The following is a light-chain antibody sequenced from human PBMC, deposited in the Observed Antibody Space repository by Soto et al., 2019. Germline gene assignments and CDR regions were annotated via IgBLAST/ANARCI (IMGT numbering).Light chain of an antibody. CDR2: DVS. CDR3: SSYTSSSTLV. J-gene: IGLJ2*01. CDR1: SSDVGGYSY. Sequence: QSALTQPASVSGSPGQSITISCTGTSSDVGGYSYVSWYQQHPGKAPKLMIYDVSNRPSGVSNRFSGSKSGNTASLTISGLQPEDEADYYCSSYTSSSTLVFGGGTKVTVL. V-gene: IGLV2-14*01.